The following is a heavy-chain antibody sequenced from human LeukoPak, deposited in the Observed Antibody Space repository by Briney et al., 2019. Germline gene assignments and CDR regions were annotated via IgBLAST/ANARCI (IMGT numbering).Heavy chain of an antibody. Sequence: SETLSLTCTVSGGSICTYFWSWMRQPAGKGLEWIGHICTSGSTNYNPPLKSRVTMSAATSNNEFSLKLKSVNATDTAVYYCARTYDSPGYYSPDYYYMDVWGKGTTVTISS. J-gene: IGHJ6*03. D-gene: IGHD3-22*01. V-gene: IGHV4-4*07. CDR2: ICTSGST. CDR3: ARTYDSPGYYSPDYYYMDV. CDR1: GGSICTYF.